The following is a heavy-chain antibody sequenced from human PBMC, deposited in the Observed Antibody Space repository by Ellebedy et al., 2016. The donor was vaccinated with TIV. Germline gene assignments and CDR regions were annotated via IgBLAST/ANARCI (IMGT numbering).Heavy chain of an antibody. CDR1: GYTFTTYG. CDR2: INPNSGGT. CDR3: ARGGLAGGWSFDY. J-gene: IGHJ4*02. V-gene: IGHV1-2*02. Sequence: ASVKVSXXASGYTFTTYGISWVRQAPGHGLEWMGWINPNSGGTNYAQKFQGRVTMTRDTSISTAYMELSRLRSDDTAVYYCARGGLAGGWSFDYWGQGTLVTVSS. D-gene: IGHD2-8*02.